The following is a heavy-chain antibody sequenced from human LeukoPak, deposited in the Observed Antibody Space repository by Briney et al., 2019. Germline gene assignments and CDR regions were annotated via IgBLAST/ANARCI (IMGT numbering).Heavy chain of an antibody. D-gene: IGHD2-15*01. CDR1: GGTFSSYA. J-gene: IGHJ5*02. Sequence: ASVKVSCKASGGTFSSYAISWVRQAPGQGLEWMGGIIPIFGTANYARKFQGRVTITADESTSTAYMELSSLRSEDTAVYYCARNGYCSGGSCDRFDPWGQGTLVTVSS. V-gene: IGHV1-69*01. CDR3: ARNGYCSGGSCDRFDP. CDR2: IIPIFGTA.